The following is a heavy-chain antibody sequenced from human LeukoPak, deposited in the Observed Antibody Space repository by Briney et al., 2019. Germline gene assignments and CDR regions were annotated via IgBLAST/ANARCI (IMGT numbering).Heavy chain of an antibody. D-gene: IGHD3-10*01. Sequence: PGGSRRLSCAASGFTFSSYSMNWVRQAPGKGLEWVSSISSSSSYIYYADSVKGRFTISRDNAKNSLYLQMNSLRAEDTAVYYCARDRWYYYGSGPYYYYGMDVWGKGTTVTVSS. CDR2: ISSSSSYI. CDR1: GFTFSSYS. CDR3: ARDRWYYYGSGPYYYYGMDV. J-gene: IGHJ6*04. V-gene: IGHV3-21*01.